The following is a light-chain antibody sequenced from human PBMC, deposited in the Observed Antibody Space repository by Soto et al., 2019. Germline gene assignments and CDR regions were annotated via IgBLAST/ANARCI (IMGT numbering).Light chain of an antibody. CDR2: DVS. CDR1: SSDVGGYNY. J-gene: IGLJ1*01. V-gene: IGLV2-14*03. CDR3: SSYTTSNTRQIV. Sequence: QSVLTQPASVSGSPGQSITISCTGTSSDVGGYNYVSWYQHHPGKAPKLMIYDVSNRPSGVSNRFSGPKSGNTASLTISGLQPEDEADDYCSSYTTSNTRQIVFGTGTKVTVL.